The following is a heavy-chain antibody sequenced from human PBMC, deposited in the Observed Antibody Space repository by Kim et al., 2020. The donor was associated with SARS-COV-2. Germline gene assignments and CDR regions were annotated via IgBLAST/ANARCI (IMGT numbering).Heavy chain of an antibody. J-gene: IGHJ5*02. V-gene: IGHV4-30-2*05. Sequence: LTSRVTRSVNTSKNQFSLKLSSVTAADTAVYYCARGKRITMVRGVIEWFDPWGQGTLVTVSS. D-gene: IGHD3-10*01. CDR3: ARGKRITMVRGVIEWFDP.